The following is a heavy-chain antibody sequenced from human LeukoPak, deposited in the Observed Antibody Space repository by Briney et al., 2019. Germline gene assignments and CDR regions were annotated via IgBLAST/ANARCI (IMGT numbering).Heavy chain of an antibody. V-gene: IGHV3-21*01. J-gene: IGHJ6*03. CDR3: ARAPFEYCGGDCYSDMDV. Sequence: GGSLRLSCAASGFTFSSYSMNWVRQAPGKGLEWVSSISSGSSYIYYADSVKGRFTISRDNAKNSLYLQMNSLRAEDTAVYYCARAPFEYCGGDCYSDMDVWGKGTTVTVSS. CDR1: GFTFSSYS. CDR2: ISSGSSYI. D-gene: IGHD2-21*01.